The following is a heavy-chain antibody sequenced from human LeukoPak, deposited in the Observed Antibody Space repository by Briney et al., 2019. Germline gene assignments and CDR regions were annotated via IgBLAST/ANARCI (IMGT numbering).Heavy chain of an antibody. J-gene: IGHJ4*02. Sequence: PGGSLRLSCAASGFTFSSYEMNWVRQAPGKGLEWVSYISGSGSTNYADSVKGRFTISRDNAKNSLYLQMNSLRAEDTAVYTCSSPLSGGLGPVDDYWGQGTLVTVSS. CDR3: SSPLSGGLGPVDDY. CDR1: GFTFSSYE. V-gene: IGHV3-48*03. CDR2: ISGSGST. D-gene: IGHD6-19*01.